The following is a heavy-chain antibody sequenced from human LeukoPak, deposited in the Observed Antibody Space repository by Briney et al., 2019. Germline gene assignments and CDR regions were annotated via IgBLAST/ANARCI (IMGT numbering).Heavy chain of an antibody. Sequence: SETLSLTCAVSGYPISGGYYWGWIQQPPGKGLEWIGTIHHTGSTFYNPSLKSRVTISVDTSKNQFSLRLSSVTAADTTVYYCASGPYFPSLDYWGQGTLVTVSS. V-gene: IGHV4-38-2*01. D-gene: IGHD2/OR15-2a*01. CDR2: IHHTGST. CDR1: GYPISGGYY. CDR3: ASGPYFPSLDY. J-gene: IGHJ4*02.